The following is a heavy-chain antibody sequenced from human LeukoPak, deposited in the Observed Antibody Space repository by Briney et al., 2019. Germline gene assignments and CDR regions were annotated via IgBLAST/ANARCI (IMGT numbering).Heavy chain of an antibody. V-gene: IGHV3-30*10. CDR3: ARVRSTTCLDY. J-gene: IGHJ4*02. Sequence: GGSLRLSCAASGFTFSSYAMHWVRQAPGKGLEWVAVISYDGSTKYYTDSVKGRFTISRDNSKNTLFLQMKSLRAEDADLYFCARVRSTTCLDYWGQGALVTVSS. D-gene: IGHD6-13*01. CDR2: ISYDGSTK. CDR1: GFTFSSYA.